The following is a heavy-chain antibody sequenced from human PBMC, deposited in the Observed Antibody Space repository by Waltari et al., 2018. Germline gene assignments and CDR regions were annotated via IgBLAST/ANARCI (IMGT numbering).Heavy chain of an antibody. CDR1: GGTFGRYA. J-gene: IGHJ3*02. D-gene: IGHD1-26*01. CDR3: AKREIGYAFDT. V-gene: IGHV1-69*12. CDR2: VIPIYGTP. Sequence: QVQLVTSGAEVKLPGSSVKVACKASGGTFGRYAITWVRQAPGQGLEWVGGVIPIYGTPNYEAKFQGRVTVSADASTSTAYLEVRSLMSEDTAVYYCAKREIGYAFDTWGQGTMVTVSS.